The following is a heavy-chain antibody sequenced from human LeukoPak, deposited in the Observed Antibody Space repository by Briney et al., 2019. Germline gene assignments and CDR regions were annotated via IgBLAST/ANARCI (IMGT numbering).Heavy chain of an antibody. V-gene: IGHV4-30-2*01. Sequence: PSQTLSLTCAVSGGSISSGGYSWSWIRQPPGKGLEWIGYIYHSGGTYYNPSLKSRVTISVDRSKNQFSLKLSSVTAADTAVYYCARDRYGDHTYFDYWGQGTLVTVSS. CDR3: ARDRYGDHTYFDY. CDR1: GGSISSGGYS. J-gene: IGHJ4*02. D-gene: IGHD4-17*01. CDR2: IYHSGGT.